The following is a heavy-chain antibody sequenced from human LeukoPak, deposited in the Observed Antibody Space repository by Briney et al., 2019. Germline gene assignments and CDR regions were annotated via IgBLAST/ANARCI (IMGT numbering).Heavy chain of an antibody. Sequence: SETLSLTCTVSGGSINTYYWSWIRQPPGKGLEWVGYIYYTGSTNYNPSLKSRVTISVDTSKNQISLKLTSVTAADTAVYYCARGYYDILTGYYTPSYFDYWGQGTLVTVSS. CDR2: IYYTGST. D-gene: IGHD3-9*01. V-gene: IGHV4-59*01. J-gene: IGHJ4*02. CDR3: ARGYYDILTGYYTPSYFDY. CDR1: GGSINTYY.